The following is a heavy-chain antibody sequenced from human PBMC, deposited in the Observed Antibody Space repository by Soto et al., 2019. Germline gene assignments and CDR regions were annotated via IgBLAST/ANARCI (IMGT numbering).Heavy chain of an antibody. V-gene: IGHV3-21*01. CDR3: SRSPEVGVRGAY. CDR2: ITVGSSHI. J-gene: IGHJ4*02. D-gene: IGHD3-16*01. Sequence: VGSLRLSCTGSGFPFSAYNINWVRQAPGKGLEWVSSITVGSSHIYQPNSMKGRFTISRDDAKNSVYLQIDSLRDEDTALYYCSRSPEVGVRGAYWGQGTLVTVSS. CDR1: GFPFSAYN.